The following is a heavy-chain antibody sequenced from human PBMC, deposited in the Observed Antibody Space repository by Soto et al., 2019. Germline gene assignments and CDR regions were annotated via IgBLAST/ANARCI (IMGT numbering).Heavy chain of an antibody. V-gene: IGHV3-30-3*01. J-gene: IGHJ4*02. CDR3: ARDHVMAPWCGGDCYAPYFDY. D-gene: IGHD2-21*02. CDR2: ISYDGSNK. Sequence: QVQLVESGGGVVQPGRSLRLSCAASGFTFSSYAMHWVRQAPGKGLEWVAVISYDGSNKYYADSAKGRFTISRDNSKNXLXLXXNSLRAEDTAVYYCARDHVMAPWCGGDCYAPYFDYWGQGTLVTVSS. CDR1: GFTFSSYA.